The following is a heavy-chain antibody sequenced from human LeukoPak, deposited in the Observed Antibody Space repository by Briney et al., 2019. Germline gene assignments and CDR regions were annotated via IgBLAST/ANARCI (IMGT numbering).Heavy chain of an antibody. J-gene: IGHJ4*02. D-gene: IGHD6-13*01. CDR2: IYSDNT. CDR1: GFTVSSNS. Sequence: GGSLRLSCTVSGFTVSSNSMSWVRQAPGKGLEWVSFIYSDNTHYSDSVKGRFTISRDNSKNTLYLQMNSLRAEDTAVYYCARVIGTAAGFDYRGQGTLVTVSS. CDR3: ARVIGTAAGFDY. V-gene: IGHV3-53*01.